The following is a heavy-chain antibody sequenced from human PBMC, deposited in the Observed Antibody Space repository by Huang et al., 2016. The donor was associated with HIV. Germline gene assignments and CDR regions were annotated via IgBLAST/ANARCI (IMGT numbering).Heavy chain of an antibody. CDR1: GLTVSSNY. CDR3: ARGMVRGVTLNWFDP. V-gene: IGHV3-53*02. J-gene: IGHJ5*02. CDR2: SYSGGST. D-gene: IGHD3-10*01. Sequence: EVQLVETGGGLIQPGGSLRLSCAASGLTVSSNYMSWVRQAPGKGLEWVSVSYSGGSTYYADSVKGRFTISRDKSKNTLYLQMNSLRAEDTAVYYCARGMVRGVTLNWFDPWGQGTLVTVSS.